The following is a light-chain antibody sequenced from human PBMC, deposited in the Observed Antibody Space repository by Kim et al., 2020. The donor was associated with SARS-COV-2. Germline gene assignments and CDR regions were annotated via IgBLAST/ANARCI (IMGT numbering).Light chain of an antibody. CDR3: LKRSNWPQLT. V-gene: IGKV3-11*01. Sequence: EIVLTQSPATLSLSPGERATLSCRASQSVSSYLAWYQQKPGQAPRLLIYDASNRATGIPARFSGSGSGTDFTLTISSLEPEDFAVYYCLKRSNWPQLTFGGGTKGEI. CDR2: DAS. J-gene: IGKJ4*01. CDR1: QSVSSY.